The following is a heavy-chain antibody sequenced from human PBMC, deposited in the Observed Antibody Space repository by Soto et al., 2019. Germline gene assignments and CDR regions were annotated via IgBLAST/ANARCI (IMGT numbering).Heavy chain of an antibody. V-gene: IGHV1-69*13. CDR2: IIPIFGTA. Sequence: SVKVSCKASGGTFSSYAISWVRQAPGQGLEWMGGIIPIFGTANYAQKFQGRVTITADESTSTAYMELSSLRSEDTAVYYCARSIVVVPAAMAPYYYYGMDVWGQGTTVTVSS. CDR1: GGTFSSYA. D-gene: IGHD2-2*01. CDR3: ARSIVVVPAAMAPYYYYGMDV. J-gene: IGHJ6*02.